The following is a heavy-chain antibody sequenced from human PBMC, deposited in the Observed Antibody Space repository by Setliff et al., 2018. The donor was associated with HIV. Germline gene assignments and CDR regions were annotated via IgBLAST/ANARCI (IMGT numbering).Heavy chain of an antibody. V-gene: IGHV1-3*01. D-gene: IGHD6-19*01. Sequence: ASVKVSCKASGYTLTAHAMHWVRQAPGQSLEWMGWINAGNGNTKYSQKFQGRVTITRDTSARTAYMDLTSLRSEDTAVYYCARGSSGWPYYFDYWGQGTLVTVSS. CDR3: ARGSSGWPYYFDY. J-gene: IGHJ4*02. CDR2: INAGNGNT. CDR1: GYTLTAHA.